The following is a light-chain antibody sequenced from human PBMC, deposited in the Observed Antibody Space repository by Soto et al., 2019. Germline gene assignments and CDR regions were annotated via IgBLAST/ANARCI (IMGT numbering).Light chain of an antibody. CDR2: GAS. J-gene: IGKJ2*01. CDR3: QQDNNWPPYT. CDR1: QSVSST. Sequence: EIVMTQSPATLSVSPGERATLSCRASQSVSSTLAWYQQKPVQAPRFLIYGASTRATGIPARFSGSGSGTEFTLTISSLQSEDFAVYYCQQDNNWPPYTFGQGTKLESK. V-gene: IGKV3-15*01.